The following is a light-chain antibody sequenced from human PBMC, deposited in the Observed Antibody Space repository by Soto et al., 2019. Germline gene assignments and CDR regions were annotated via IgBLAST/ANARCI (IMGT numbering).Light chain of an antibody. Sequence: AIRMTQSPSSLSASTGDRVTITCRASQGISSYLAWYQQKPGKAPKLLIYAASTLQSGVPSRFSGSGSGTDFTLTISCLQSEDFATYYCQQYYSYPRSFGGGTKLDIK. CDR1: QGISSY. CDR2: AAS. J-gene: IGKJ4*01. V-gene: IGKV1-8*01. CDR3: QQYYSYPRS.